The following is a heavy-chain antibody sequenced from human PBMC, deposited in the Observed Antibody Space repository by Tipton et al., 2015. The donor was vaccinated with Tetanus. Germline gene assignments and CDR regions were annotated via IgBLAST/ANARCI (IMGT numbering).Heavy chain of an antibody. V-gene: IGHV4-39*01. CDR2: IYYSGGT. CDR1: GGSISSSSYY. Sequence: TLSLTCTVSGGSISSSSYYWGWIRQPPGKGLEWIGSIYYSGGTYYNPSLKSRVTISVDTSKNQFSLKLSSVTAADTAVYYCARRIAVAGTGNWFDPWGQGTLVTVSS. D-gene: IGHD6-19*01. CDR3: ARRIAVAGTGNWFDP. J-gene: IGHJ5*02.